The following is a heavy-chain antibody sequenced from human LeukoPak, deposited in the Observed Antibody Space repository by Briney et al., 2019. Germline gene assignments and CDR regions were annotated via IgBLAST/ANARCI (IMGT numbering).Heavy chain of an antibody. J-gene: IGHJ4*02. CDR3: ARQYYYDSIGYYVDY. V-gene: IGHV4-30-4*08. CDR2: IYHNGNT. Sequence: SETLSLTCTVSGGSISSGGYYWSWIRQHPGKGLEWIGNIYHNGNTHYNPSLKSRVAISVDTSKNQFSLKLSSVTAADTAVYYCARQYYYDSIGYYVDYWGQGTLVTVSA. CDR1: GGSISSGGYY. D-gene: IGHD3-22*01.